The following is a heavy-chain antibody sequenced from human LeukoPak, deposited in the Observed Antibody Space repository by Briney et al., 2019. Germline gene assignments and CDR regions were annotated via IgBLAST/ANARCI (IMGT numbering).Heavy chain of an antibody. Sequence: PGGSLRLSCAASGFTVSSNEMSWVRQAPGKGLEWVSYISGGSTYYADSRKGRFTISRDNSKNTVFLQMNSLRAEDTAIYHCAKDSAWIQFNDWGQGTLVTVSS. V-gene: IGHV3-38-3*01. D-gene: IGHD5-18*01. CDR1: GFTVSSNE. J-gene: IGHJ4*02. CDR2: ISGGST. CDR3: AKDSAWIQFND.